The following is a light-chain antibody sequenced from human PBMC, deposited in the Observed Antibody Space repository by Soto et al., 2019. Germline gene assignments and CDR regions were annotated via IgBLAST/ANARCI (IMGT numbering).Light chain of an antibody. CDR3: QQSYSTPLP. V-gene: IGKV1-12*01. Sequence: DSQVKQSRSSVSAYVGERVTITCRASQGISSWLAWYQQKPGKAPKLLISSASTLQSGVPSRFSGSGSGTEYTLTISCLQPEDFAPYYCQQSYSTPLPFGGG. CDR1: QGISSW. CDR2: SAS. J-gene: IGKJ4*01.